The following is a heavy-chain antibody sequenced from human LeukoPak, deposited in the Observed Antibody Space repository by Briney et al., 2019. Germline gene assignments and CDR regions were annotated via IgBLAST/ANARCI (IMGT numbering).Heavy chain of an antibody. Sequence: ASVKVSCKASGYTFTGFHIHWVRQAPGQGLEWMGLTNPNSGGTNYAQNFQGRVTMTRDTSISTAYMELIRLTSDDTAVYYCAKEGTGIDYWGQGTLVTVSS. D-gene: IGHD3/OR15-3a*01. CDR2: TNPNSGGT. J-gene: IGHJ4*02. V-gene: IGHV1-2*02. CDR3: AKEGTGIDY. CDR1: GYTFTGFH.